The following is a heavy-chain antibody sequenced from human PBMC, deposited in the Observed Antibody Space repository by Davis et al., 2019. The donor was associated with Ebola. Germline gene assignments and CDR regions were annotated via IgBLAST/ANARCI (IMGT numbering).Heavy chain of an antibody. CDR2: IYPGDSDT. CDR1: GYSFTSHW. V-gene: IGHV5-51*01. Sequence: GESLKISCKGSGYSFTSHWIGWVRQMPGKGLEWMGIIYPGDSDTRYSPSFQGQVTISADKSISTAYLQWSSLKASDTAMYYCARRCSGGSCHTKADAFDIWGQGTMVTVSS. CDR3: ARRCSGGSCHTKADAFDI. D-gene: IGHD2-15*01. J-gene: IGHJ3*02.